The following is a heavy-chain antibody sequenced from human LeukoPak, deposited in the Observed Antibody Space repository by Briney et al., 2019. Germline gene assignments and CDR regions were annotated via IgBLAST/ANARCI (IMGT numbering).Heavy chain of an antibody. CDR3: ARDSGNSYAFDI. J-gene: IGHJ3*02. CDR2: IYYSGST. CDR1: GGSISSGDYY. D-gene: IGHD4-23*01. V-gene: IGHV4-30-4*08. Sequence: PSQTLSLTCTVSGGSISSGDYYWSWIRQPPGKGLEWIGYIYYSGSTYYNPSLKSRVTISVDTSKNQFSLKLSSVTAADTAVYYCARDSGNSYAFDIWGQGTMVTVSS.